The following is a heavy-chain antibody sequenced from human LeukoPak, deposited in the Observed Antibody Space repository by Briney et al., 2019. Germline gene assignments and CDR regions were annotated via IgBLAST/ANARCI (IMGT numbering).Heavy chain of an antibody. CDR3: AKQSGYMGCTDYDDY. CDR2: ISGSGGST. V-gene: IGHV3-23*01. CDR1: GSTFSSYG. Sequence: PGRSLRLSCAASGSTFSSYGMHWVRQAPGKGLEWVSGISGSGGSTYYADFVKGRFTISRGKSKNTLYLQMNSLRAEDTAVYYCAKQSGYMGCTDYDDYWGQGTLVTVSS. D-gene: IGHD2-8*02. J-gene: IGHJ4*02.